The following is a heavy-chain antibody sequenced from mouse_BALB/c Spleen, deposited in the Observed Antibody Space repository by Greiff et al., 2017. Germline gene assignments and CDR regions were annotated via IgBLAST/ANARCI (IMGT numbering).Heavy chain of an antibody. D-gene: IGHD1-1*01. J-gene: IGHJ4*01. CDR1: GYTFTDYY. V-gene: IGHV1-77*01. Sequence: QVQLQQSGAELARPGASVKLSCKASGYTFTDYYINWVKQRTGQGLEWIGEIYPGSGNTYYNEKFKGKATLTADKSSSTAYMQLSSLTSEDSAVYFGARGGLLYGWDYYAMDYWGQGTSVTVSS. CDR3: ARGGLLYGWDYYAMDY. CDR2: IYPGSGNT.